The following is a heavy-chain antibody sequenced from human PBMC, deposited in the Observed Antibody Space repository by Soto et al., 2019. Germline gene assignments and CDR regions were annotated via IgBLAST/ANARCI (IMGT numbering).Heavy chain of an antibody. V-gene: IGHV3-48*02. CDR1: GFTFSSYS. J-gene: IGHJ6*02. Sequence: PGGSLRLSCAASGFTFSSYSRNWVRQAPGKGLEWVSYISSSSSTIYYADSVKGRFTISRDNAKNSLYLQMNSLRDEDTAVYYCARDGDIVVVPAATLPYYYYGMDVWGQGTTVTVSS. D-gene: IGHD2-2*01. CDR2: ISSSSSTI. CDR3: ARDGDIVVVPAATLPYYYYGMDV.